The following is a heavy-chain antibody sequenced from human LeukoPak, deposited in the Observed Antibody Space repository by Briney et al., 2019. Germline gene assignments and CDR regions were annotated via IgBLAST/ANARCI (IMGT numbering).Heavy chain of an antibody. D-gene: IGHD4-17*01. CDR3: ARARDYPGRRLLYYYGMDV. J-gene: IGHJ6*02. V-gene: IGHV1-2*02. Sequence: GASVKVSCRASGYTFTGYYMHWVRQAPGQGLEWMGWINPNFGNTNYSQKFQGRVTMTRDTSISTAYMELSRLRSDDTAVYYCARARDYPGRRLLYYYGMDVWGQGTTVTVSS. CDR2: INPNFGNT. CDR1: GYTFTGYY.